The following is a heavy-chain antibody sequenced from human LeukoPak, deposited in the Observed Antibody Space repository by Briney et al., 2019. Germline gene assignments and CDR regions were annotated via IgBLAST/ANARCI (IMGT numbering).Heavy chain of an antibody. CDR2: ISSNGGST. CDR3: VKGFYDILTAYWAGGDY. CDR1: GFTFSSYA. J-gene: IGHJ4*02. Sequence: GGSLRLSCSASGFTFSSYAMHWVRQAPGKGLEYVSAISSNGGSTYSADSVKGRFTISRDNSKNTLYLQMSSLRADDTAVYYCVKGFYDILTAYWAGGDYWGQGTLVTVSS. D-gene: IGHD3-9*01. V-gene: IGHV3-64D*06.